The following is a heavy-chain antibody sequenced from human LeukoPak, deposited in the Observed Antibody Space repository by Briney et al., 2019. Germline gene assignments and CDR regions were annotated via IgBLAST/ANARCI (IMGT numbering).Heavy chain of an antibody. V-gene: IGHV3-66*02. CDR2: IYSGGAT. CDR1: GFTVSGNY. CDR3: ARVGGFLDFDY. J-gene: IGHJ4*02. D-gene: IGHD3-3*01. Sequence: GGSLRLSCAASGFTVSGNYMSWVRQAPGKGLEWVSVIYSGGATYYADSVKGRFTISRDNSRNTLYLQLNSLRAEDTAVYYCARVGGFLDFDYWGQGTLVTVSS.